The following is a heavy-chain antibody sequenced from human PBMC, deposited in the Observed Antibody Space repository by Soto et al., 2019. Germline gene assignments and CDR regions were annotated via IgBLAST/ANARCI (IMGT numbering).Heavy chain of an antibody. D-gene: IGHD2-2*03. CDR3: ARDGVGYCISTSCLNWFDP. CDR1: GYTFTSYG. V-gene: IGHV1-18*01. CDR2: ISAYNGNT. Sequence: ASVKVSCKASGYTFTSYGISWVRQAPGQGLEWMGWISAYNGNTNYAQKLQGRVTMTTDTFTSTAYMELRSLRSDDTAVYYCARDGVGYCISTSCLNWFDPWGQGTLVTVS. J-gene: IGHJ5*02.